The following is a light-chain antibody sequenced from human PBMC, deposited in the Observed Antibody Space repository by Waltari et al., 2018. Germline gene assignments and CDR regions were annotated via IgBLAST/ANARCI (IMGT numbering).Light chain of an antibody. CDR1: SSDVGDYNF. CDR3: ASYTSGNTLYV. CDR2: KVS. V-gene: IGLV2-14*01. Sequence: QSALTQPAPVSGSPGQSITITCTATSSDVGDYNFFSWYQHYPGKAPKFVIYKVSDRPSGVSSRISGSKSGNTASLTISGLQPEDEADYFCASYTSGNTLYVFGTGTKVTVL. J-gene: IGLJ1*01.